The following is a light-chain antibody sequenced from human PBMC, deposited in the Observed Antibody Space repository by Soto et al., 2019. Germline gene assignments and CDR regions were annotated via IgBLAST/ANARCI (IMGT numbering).Light chain of an antibody. CDR2: SNS. CDR3: AAWDDSLNGVV. V-gene: IGLV1-44*01. CDR1: SSNIGINT. Sequence: QSVLTQPPSASGTPGQRVTMSCSGSSSNIGINTVNWYQQLPGTAPKLLIYSNSQRPSGVPDRFSGSKSGTSASLAISGLQSEDEADYYCAAWDDSLNGVVFGGGTKVTVL. J-gene: IGLJ2*01.